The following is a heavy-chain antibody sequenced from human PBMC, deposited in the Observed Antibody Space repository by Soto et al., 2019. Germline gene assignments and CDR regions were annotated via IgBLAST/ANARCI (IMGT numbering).Heavy chain of an antibody. D-gene: IGHD2-21*02. J-gene: IGHJ4*02. Sequence: EVQLLESGGGLVQPGGSLRLSCAASGFTFSSYAMTWVRQAPGKGLEWVSGISGSGVSTYYADSVKGRFTISRDNSKNTLYLKTNSLRAEDTALYYCAKRSRADCYSDSDYWGQGTLVTVSS. V-gene: IGHV3-23*01. CDR2: ISGSGVST. CDR1: GFTFSSYA. CDR3: AKRSRADCYSDSDY.